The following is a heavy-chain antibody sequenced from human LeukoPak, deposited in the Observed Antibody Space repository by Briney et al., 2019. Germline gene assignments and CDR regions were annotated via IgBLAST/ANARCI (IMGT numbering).Heavy chain of an antibody. V-gene: IGHV4-38-2*01. CDR1: GYSISSGYY. Sequence: PSETLSLTCGVSGYSISSGYYWGWIRPPPGKGLEWIGSIYHSGSTYYNPSLKSRVTISVDTSKSQFSLKLSSVTAADTAVYYCARQIYCSSTSCYTDYWGQGTLVTVSS. J-gene: IGHJ4*02. D-gene: IGHD2-2*02. CDR3: ARQIYCSSTSCYTDY. CDR2: IYHSGST.